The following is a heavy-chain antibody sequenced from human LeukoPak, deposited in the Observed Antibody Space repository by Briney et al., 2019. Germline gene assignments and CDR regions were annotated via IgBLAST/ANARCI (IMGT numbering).Heavy chain of an antibody. V-gene: IGHV3-30*02. CDR2: IRSDGSNK. D-gene: IGHD3-22*01. CDR3: AKDQSITTIVGQEYYFDY. Sequence: PGGSLRLSCAASGFTFSTYGMHWVRQAPGKGLEWVAFIRSDGSNKYYADSVKGRFTISRDKSKNTLYLQMNSLRAEDTALYYCAKDQSITTIVGQEYYFDYWGQGTLVTVSS. CDR1: GFTFSTYG. J-gene: IGHJ4*02.